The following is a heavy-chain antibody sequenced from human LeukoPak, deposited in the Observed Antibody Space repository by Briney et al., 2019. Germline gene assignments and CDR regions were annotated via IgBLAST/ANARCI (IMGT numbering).Heavy chain of an antibody. Sequence: PSQTLSLTCTVSGGSISSGDYYWSWIRQPPRKGLEWIAYMYYSGSTYYNPSLKSRVTMSADTSKNQLSLKLSSVTAADTAVYYCARPYYYDSRIDPWGQGILVTVSS. CDR3: ARPYYYDSRIDP. CDR1: GGSISSGDYY. V-gene: IGHV4-30-4*01. CDR2: MYYSGST. D-gene: IGHD3-22*01. J-gene: IGHJ5*02.